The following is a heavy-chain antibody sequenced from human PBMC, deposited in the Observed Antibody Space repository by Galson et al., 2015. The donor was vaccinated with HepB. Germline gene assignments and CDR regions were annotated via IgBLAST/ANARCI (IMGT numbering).Heavy chain of an antibody. CDR3: AKAFERYCSGGSCYPGLY. Sequence: SLRLSCAASGFTFSSYAMSWVRQAPGKGLEWVSGISGSGGSTYYADSVKGRFTISRDNSKNTLYLQMNSLRAEDTAVYYCAKAFERYCSGGSCYPGLYWGQGTLVTVSS. J-gene: IGHJ4*02. CDR2: ISGSGGST. V-gene: IGHV3-23*01. D-gene: IGHD2-15*01. CDR1: GFTFSSYA.